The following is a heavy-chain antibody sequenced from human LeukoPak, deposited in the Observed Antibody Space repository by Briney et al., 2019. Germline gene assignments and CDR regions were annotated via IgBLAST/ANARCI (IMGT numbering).Heavy chain of an antibody. D-gene: IGHD2-15*01. Sequence: ASVKVSCKAPGYTFTSYAMHWVRQAPGQRLEWTGWINAGNDNTKYSQKFQGRVTITRDTSASTAYMELSSLRSEDTAVYYCARDLGYCTGGTCYPNWFDPWGQGTLVTVSS. CDR3: ARDLGYCTGGTCYPNWFDP. V-gene: IGHV1-3*01. CDR1: GYTFTSYA. CDR2: INAGNDNT. J-gene: IGHJ5*02.